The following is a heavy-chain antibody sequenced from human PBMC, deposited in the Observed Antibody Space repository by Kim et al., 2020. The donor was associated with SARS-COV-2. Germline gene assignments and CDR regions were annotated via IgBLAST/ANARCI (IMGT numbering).Heavy chain of an antibody. CDR2: ISSSGSTI. CDR3: AKSVVVVAATSPDY. V-gene: IGHV3-11*01. Sequence: GGSLRLSCAASGFTFSDYYMSWIRQAPGKWLEWVSYISSSGSTIYYADSVKGRFTISRDNAKNSLYLQMNSLRAEDPAVYYCAKSVVVVAATSPDYWGQGTLVTVSS. D-gene: IGHD2-15*01. CDR1: GFTFSDYY. J-gene: IGHJ4*02.